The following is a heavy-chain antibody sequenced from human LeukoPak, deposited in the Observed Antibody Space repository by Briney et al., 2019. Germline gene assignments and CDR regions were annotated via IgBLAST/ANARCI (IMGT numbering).Heavy chain of an antibody. CDR3: AKDRILWSFFFAYMDV. D-gene: IGHD3-10*01. V-gene: IGHV1-18*01. CDR1: GYTFTSYG. CDR2: ISAYNGNT. Sequence: ASVEVSCKASGYTFTSYGISWVRQAPGQGLEWMGWISAYNGNTNYAQKLQGRVTMTTDTSTSTAYMELRSLRSDDTAVYYCAKDRILWSFFFAYMDVWGKGTTVTISS. J-gene: IGHJ6*03.